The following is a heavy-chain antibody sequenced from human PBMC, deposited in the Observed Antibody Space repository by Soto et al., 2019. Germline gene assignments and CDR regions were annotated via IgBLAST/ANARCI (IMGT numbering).Heavy chain of an antibody. Sequence: ITLKESGPTVLKPTQTLTLTCTFSGFSFRSSNEVVGWIRQPPGKPLEWLALILREDAKRYSPSLKSRLTITMDTAKILVVLTMTDMGSVDTATYFCAHGIVNWSAYFDYFDFWGQGSLVTVSS. CDR2: ILREDAK. V-gene: IGHV2-5*02. D-gene: IGHD3-3*01. J-gene: IGHJ4*02. CDR3: AHGIVNWSAYFDYFDF. CDR1: GFSFRSSNEV.